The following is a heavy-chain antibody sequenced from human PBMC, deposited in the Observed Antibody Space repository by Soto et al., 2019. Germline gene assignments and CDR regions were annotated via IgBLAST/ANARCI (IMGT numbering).Heavy chain of an antibody. D-gene: IGHD4-17*01. Sequence: EVHLLESGGGLVQPGGSLRLSCAASGFTFSNYAMKWVRQAPGKGLEWVSVIGNGGDGIHYADSVKGRFTISSDNSKNTVNLQMNSLRAEDTAVYYCATYGQHLLDSWGQGTLVTVSS. CDR2: IGNGGDGI. J-gene: IGHJ4*02. CDR3: ATYGQHLLDS. CDR1: GFTFSNYA. V-gene: IGHV3-23*01.